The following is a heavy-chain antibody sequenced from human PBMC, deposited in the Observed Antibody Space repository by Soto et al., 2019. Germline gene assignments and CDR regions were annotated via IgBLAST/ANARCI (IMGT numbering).Heavy chain of an antibody. CDR3: ARADRFDQ. Sequence: EVQVVESGGGLVQPGGSLRLSCAAFSGYWMHWVRQPPGKGLVWVSRIKNDGSSTTYADSVKGRFTISRDNAKNTLYLQMNSLRVDDTAVYYCARADRFDQWSQGTLVTVSS. J-gene: IGHJ4*02. CDR1: SGYW. CDR2: IKNDGSST. V-gene: IGHV3-74*03.